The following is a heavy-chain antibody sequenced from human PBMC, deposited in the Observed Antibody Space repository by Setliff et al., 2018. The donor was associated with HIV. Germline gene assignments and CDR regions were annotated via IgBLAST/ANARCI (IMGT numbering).Heavy chain of an antibody. D-gene: IGHD3-9*01. Sequence: LSLTCTVSGGSINSYYWSWIRQPAGKGLEWIGEIKHSGSTNYNPSLKSRVTMSVDTSKNQLSLKVASVTAADTALYFCARATESSYDLLTAFWFFDSWGQGTPVTVSS. CDR1: GGSINSYY. CDR2: IKHSGST. J-gene: IGHJ4*02. V-gene: IGHV4-4*07. CDR3: ARATESSYDLLTAFWFFDS.